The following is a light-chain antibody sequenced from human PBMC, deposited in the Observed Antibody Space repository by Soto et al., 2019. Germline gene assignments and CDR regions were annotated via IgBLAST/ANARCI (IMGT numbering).Light chain of an antibody. CDR3: QQYNNWPRT. CDR2: GAT. V-gene: IGKV3-15*01. CDR1: QSVRIL. J-gene: IGKJ1*01. Sequence: EIVMTQSPATLSVSPGERATLSCRASQSVRILLAWYQQKPGQAPRLLIHGATTRATGIPARFSGSGSGTEFTLTISSLQSEDFAVCYCQQYNNWPRTFGQGTKVDIK.